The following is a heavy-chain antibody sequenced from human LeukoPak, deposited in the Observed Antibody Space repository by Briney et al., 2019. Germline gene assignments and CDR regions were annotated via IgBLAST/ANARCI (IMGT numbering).Heavy chain of an antibody. V-gene: IGHV4-59*12. J-gene: IGHJ4*02. CDR2: ISYSGST. Sequence: SETLSLTCTVSGGSFSSYYWSWIRQPPGKGLKWIGYISYSGSTNYNPSLKSRVTISVDTSKNQFSLKLSSVTAADTAVYYCARSLSRNDYFDYWGQGTLSPPP. D-gene: IGHD1-14*01. CDR1: GGSFSSYY. CDR3: ARSLSRNDYFDY.